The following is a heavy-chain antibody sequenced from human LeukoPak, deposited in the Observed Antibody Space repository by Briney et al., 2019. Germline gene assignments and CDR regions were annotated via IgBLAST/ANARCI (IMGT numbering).Heavy chain of an antibody. V-gene: IGHV3-15*01. Sequence: GGSLRLSCEASGFTFSNAWMSWVRQAPGKGLEWVGRIKSKTDGGTTDYAAPVKGRFTISRDDSKNTLYLQMNSLKTEDTAVYYCTTYYIGYGDVFDYWGQGTLVTVSS. CDR3: TTYYIGYGDVFDY. CDR2: IKSKTDGGTT. CDR1: GFTFSNAW. D-gene: IGHD4-17*01. J-gene: IGHJ4*02.